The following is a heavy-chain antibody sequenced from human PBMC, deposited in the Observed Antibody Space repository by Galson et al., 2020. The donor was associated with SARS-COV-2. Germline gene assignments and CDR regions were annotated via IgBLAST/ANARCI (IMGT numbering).Heavy chain of an antibody. CDR2: VGSSGSNI. D-gene: IGHD6-13*01. J-gene: IGHJ4*02. Sequence: GESLKISCVTSGFTFSSYEMNWVRQAPGKGLEWVSYVGSSGSNIDYTDSVKGRFIISRDNAKNSLYLQMNSLRVEDTAVYYCTRDRGSWCVDYWGQGTLVTVSS. V-gene: IGHV3-48*03. CDR1: GFTFSSYE. CDR3: TRDRGSWCVDY.